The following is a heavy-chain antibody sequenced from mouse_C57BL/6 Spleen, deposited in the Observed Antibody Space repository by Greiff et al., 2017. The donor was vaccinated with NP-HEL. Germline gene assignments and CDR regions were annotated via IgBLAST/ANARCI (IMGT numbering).Heavy chain of an antibody. CDR3: TLYYYGSPFAY. V-gene: IGHV14-1*01. CDR2: IDPEDGDT. J-gene: IGHJ3*01. CDR1: GFNIKDYY. D-gene: IGHD1-1*01. Sequence: EVQLQQSGAELVRPGASVKLSSTASGFNIKDYYMHWVKQRPGQGLEWIGRIDPEDGDTEYAPKFQGKATMTADTSSNTAYLQLSSLTSEDTAVYYCTLYYYGSPFAYWGQGTLVTVSA.